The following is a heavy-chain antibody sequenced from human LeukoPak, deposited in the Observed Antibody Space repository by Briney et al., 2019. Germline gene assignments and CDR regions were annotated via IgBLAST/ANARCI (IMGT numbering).Heavy chain of an antibody. CDR1: GYTFTSYG. D-gene: IGHD5-18*01. CDR3: ARGGFSYAVDY. CDR2: INPGNGNT. Sequence: ASVKVSCKASGYTFTSYGISWVRHAPGQRLEWMGWINPGNGNTKYSQEFQGRVTMTRDTSASIVYMELISLRSEDMAVYFCARGGFSYAVDYWGQGTLVTVSS. V-gene: IGHV1-3*03. J-gene: IGHJ4*02.